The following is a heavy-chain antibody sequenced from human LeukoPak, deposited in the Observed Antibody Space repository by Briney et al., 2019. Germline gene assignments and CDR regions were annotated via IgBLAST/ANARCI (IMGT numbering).Heavy chain of an antibody. V-gene: IGHV3-48*03. J-gene: IGHJ4*02. CDR1: GFTFSSYE. CDR3: AKDQQLVNFDY. CDR2: ISSSGSII. Sequence: GGSLRLSCAASGFTFSSYEMNWVRQAPGKGLEWLLYISSSGSIIYYADSVKGRFTISRDNAKNSLFLQMNSLRAEDTAIYYCAKDQQLVNFDYWGQGTLVTVSS. D-gene: IGHD6-13*01.